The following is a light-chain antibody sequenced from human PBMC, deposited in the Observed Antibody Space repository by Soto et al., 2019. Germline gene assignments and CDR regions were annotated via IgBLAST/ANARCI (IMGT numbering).Light chain of an antibody. CDR2: DVS. CDR3: SSYTSSSTWV. Sequence: QSALTQPASVSGSPGQSITISCTGTSSDVGGYNYVSWYQQHPGKAPKHMIYDVSNRPSGVSNRFSGSKSGNTASLTISGLQVEDEADYYCSSYTSSSTWVFGGGTKLTVL. CDR1: SSDVGGYNY. V-gene: IGLV2-14*01. J-gene: IGLJ3*02.